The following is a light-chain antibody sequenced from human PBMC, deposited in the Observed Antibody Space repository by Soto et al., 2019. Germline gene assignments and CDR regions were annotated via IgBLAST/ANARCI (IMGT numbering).Light chain of an antibody. Sequence: QSALTQPASVSGSRGQPITMSGTGTSSDVGSFDSVAWYQHNPGKAPKLMIYDVSNRPSGVSSRFSGSKSGNTASLSISGLQTEDEANYYCSSFTTSSTLVFGTGTKVTVL. CDR1: SSDVGSFDS. CDR2: DVS. J-gene: IGLJ1*01. CDR3: SSFTTSSTLV. V-gene: IGLV2-14*01.